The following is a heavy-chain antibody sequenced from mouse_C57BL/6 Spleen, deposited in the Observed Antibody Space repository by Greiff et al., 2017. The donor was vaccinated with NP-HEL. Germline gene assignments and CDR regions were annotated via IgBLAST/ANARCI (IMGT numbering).Heavy chain of an antibody. CDR3: ARSNYGSSYWYFDV. CDR1: GYTFTSYW. Sequence: QVQLQQPGAELVKPGALVKLSCKASGYTFTSYWMQWVKQRPGQGLEWIGEIDPSDSYTNYNQKFKGKATLTVDTSSSTAYMPLSSLTSEDSAVFYCARSNYGSSYWYFDVWGTGTTVTVSS. CDR2: IDPSDSYT. V-gene: IGHV1-50*01. J-gene: IGHJ1*03. D-gene: IGHD1-1*01.